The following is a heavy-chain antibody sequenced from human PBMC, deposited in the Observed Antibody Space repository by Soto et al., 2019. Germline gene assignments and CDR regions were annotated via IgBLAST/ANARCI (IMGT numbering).Heavy chain of an antibody. J-gene: IGHJ6*01. D-gene: IGHD6-13*01. CDR1: GFTFSSYG. CDR2: IWYDGSKI. CDR3: ARPLEQHQLGFGMDV. Sequence: QVQLVQSGGGVVQPGGSLRLSCAASGFTFSSYGMHWVRQAPGKGLEWVAVIWYDGSKIYYADSVKGRFTISRDNSKSTLYRQMDSLRAEDTAVYYCARPLEQHQLGFGMDVWGQGSPVTVSS. V-gene: IGHV3-33*01.